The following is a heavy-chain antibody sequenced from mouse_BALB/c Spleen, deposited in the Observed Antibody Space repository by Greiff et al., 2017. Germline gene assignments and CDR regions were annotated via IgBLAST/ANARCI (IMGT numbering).Heavy chain of an antibody. Sequence: EVQRVESGGGLVKPGGSLKLSCAASGFTFSSYAMSWVRQTPEKRLEWVASISSGGSTYYPDSVKGRFTISRDNARNILYLQMSSLRSEDTAMYYCARGGGYYGGFAYWGQGTLVTVSA. CDR2: ISSGGST. D-gene: IGHD2-3*01. CDR3: ARGGGYYGGFAY. V-gene: IGHV5-6-5*01. CDR1: GFTFSSYA. J-gene: IGHJ3*01.